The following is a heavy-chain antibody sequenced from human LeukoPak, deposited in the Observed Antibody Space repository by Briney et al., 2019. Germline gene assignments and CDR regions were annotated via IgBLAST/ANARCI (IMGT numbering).Heavy chain of an antibody. D-gene: IGHD5-12*01. J-gene: IGHJ4*02. CDR1: GGTFSSYA. Sequence: SVKVSCKASGGTFSSYAISWVRQAPGQGLEWMGRIIPILGIANYAQKYQGRVTITADKSTSTAYMELSSLRSEDTAVYYCARNEGVVATVFDYWGQGPLVTVSS. CDR3: ARNEGVVATVFDY. V-gene: IGHV1-69*04. CDR2: IIPILGIA.